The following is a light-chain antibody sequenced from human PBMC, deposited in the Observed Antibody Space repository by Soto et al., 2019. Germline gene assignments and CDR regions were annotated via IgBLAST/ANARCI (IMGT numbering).Light chain of an antibody. CDR3: QQYNSYSRT. V-gene: IGKV1-5*01. CDR1: QGISSW. CDR2: DAS. Sequence: DIQMTQSPSSLSASVGDRVTITCRGSQGISSWLAWYQQKPGKAPKLLIYDASSLESGVPSRFSGSGSGTEFTLTISSLQPDDFATYYCQQYNSYSRTFGQGTKVDIK. J-gene: IGKJ1*01.